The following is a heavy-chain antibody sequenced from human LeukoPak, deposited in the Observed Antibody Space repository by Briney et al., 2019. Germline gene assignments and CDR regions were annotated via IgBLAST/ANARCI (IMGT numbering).Heavy chain of an antibody. Sequence: GASVKVSCKASGYTFTSYGISWVRQAPGQGLEWMGWISAYNGNTNYAQKLQGRVTMTTDTSTSTAYMELRSLRSDDTAVYYCARSLGYCSGGSCPFDYWGRGTLVTVSS. V-gene: IGHV1-18*01. CDR2: ISAYNGNT. CDR3: ARSLGYCSGGSCPFDY. D-gene: IGHD2-15*01. CDR1: GYTFTSYG. J-gene: IGHJ4*02.